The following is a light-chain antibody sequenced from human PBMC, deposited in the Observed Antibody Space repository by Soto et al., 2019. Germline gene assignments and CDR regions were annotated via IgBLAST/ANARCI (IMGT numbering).Light chain of an antibody. Sequence: EIVLTQSPATLSLSPVERATLCCRASQSLSKSLAWYQQKPGQAPRLLIYGSFSRATGIPDRFGGSGSGTDFTLTISRLEPEDSAVYYCQQYGTLITFGQGTRLEIK. CDR3: QQYGTLIT. V-gene: IGKV3-20*01. CDR1: QSLSKS. CDR2: GSF. J-gene: IGKJ5*01.